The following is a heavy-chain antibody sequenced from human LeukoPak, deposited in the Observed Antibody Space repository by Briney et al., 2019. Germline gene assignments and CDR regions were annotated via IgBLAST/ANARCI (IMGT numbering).Heavy chain of an antibody. CDR2: IYYSGST. J-gene: IGHJ6*02. V-gene: IGHV4-31*03. Sequence: SETLSLTCTVSGGSISSGGYYWSWIRQHPGKGLEWIGFIYYSGSTYYNPSLKSRVTFSVDTSKNQFSLKLSSVTAADTAVYYCARGYSSSWYDYYYGMDVWGQGTTVTVSS. CDR3: ARGYSSSWYDYYYGMDV. D-gene: IGHD6-13*01. CDR1: GGSISSGGYY.